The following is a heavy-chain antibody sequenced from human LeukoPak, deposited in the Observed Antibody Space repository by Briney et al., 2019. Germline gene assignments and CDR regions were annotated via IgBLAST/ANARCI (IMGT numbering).Heavy chain of an antibody. D-gene: IGHD3-16*01. J-gene: IGHJ4*02. V-gene: IGHV3-23*01. CDR3: AAFKAGAYAGFDS. CDR1: AFTFSTYT. Sequence: PGGSLRLSCAASAFTFSTYTMTWIRQTPGKGLEWVSTISGTGSATYYADSVRGRFTISRDNSKNTLFLQMNSLRAEDTAMYYCAAFKAGAYAGFDSWGQGNLVTVSS. CDR2: ISGTGSAT.